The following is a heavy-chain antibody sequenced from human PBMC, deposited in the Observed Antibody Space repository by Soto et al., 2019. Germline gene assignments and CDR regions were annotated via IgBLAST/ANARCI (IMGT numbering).Heavy chain of an antibody. D-gene: IGHD3-3*01. J-gene: IGHJ4*02. V-gene: IGHV5-51*01. Sequence: GESLRISCKGSGYSFTNYWIGWARQIPGKGLEWMGIIYPGDSDTRYSPSFQGQVTISADKSISTAYLQWNSLKASDTAMYYCARRFTNYEFFNYWGQGTLVTVSS. CDR1: GYSFTNYW. CDR2: IYPGDSDT. CDR3: ARRFTNYEFFNY.